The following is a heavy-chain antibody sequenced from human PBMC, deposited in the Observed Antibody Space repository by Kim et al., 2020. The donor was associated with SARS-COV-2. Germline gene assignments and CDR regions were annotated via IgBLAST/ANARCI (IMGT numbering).Heavy chain of an antibody. J-gene: IGHJ4*02. V-gene: IGHV3-15*01. D-gene: IGHD2-15*01. CDR2: IKSKTDGGTT. Sequence: GGSLRLSCAASGFTFSNAWMSWVRQAPGKGLEWVGRIKSKTDGGTTDYAAPVKGRFTISRDDSKNTLYLQMNSLKTEDTAVYYCTTADLSSCSGGSCYQNWGQGTLVTVSS. CDR3: TTADLSSCSGGSCYQN. CDR1: GFTFSNAW.